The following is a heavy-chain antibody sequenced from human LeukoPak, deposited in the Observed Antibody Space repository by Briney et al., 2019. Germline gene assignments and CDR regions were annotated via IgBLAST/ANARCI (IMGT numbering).Heavy chain of an antibody. D-gene: IGHD4-17*01. CDR1: GFTFSSYW. J-gene: IGHJ4*02. Sequence: PGGSLRLSCAASGFTFSSYWMHWVRQAPGKGLVWVPRINSDGSSTSYADSVKGRFTISRDNAKNSLYLQMNSLRAEDTAVYYCARVSPNTVTTLQYFDYWGQGTLVTVSS. V-gene: IGHV3-74*01. CDR2: INSDGSST. CDR3: ARVSPNTVTTLQYFDY.